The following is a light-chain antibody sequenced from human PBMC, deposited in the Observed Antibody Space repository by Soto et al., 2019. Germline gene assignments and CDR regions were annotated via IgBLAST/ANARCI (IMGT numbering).Light chain of an antibody. CDR3: GTWDSSLTSWV. CDR1: DSNIGNNY. J-gene: IGLJ3*02. CDR2: DNN. V-gene: IGLV1-51*01. Sequence: QSVLTQPPSVSAAPGQRVSISCSGSDSNIGNNYISWYRQVPGTAPKVVIYDNNKRPSWIPDRFSASKSGTSSTLAITGLRTGDEAFSYCGTWDSSLTSWVFGGGTKLTVL.